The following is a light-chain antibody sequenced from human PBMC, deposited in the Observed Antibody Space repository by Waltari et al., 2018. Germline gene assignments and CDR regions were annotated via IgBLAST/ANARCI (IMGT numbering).Light chain of an antibody. CDR1: SSNIGAGYD. V-gene: IGLV1-40*01. Sequence: QSVLTQAPSVSGAPGQRVTISCTGSSSNIGAGYDVHWYQQLPGTDPKRLIYGNNNRPSWVPDRFSGSKSGTSASLAITGLQAEDEADYYCQSYDSSLSSYVFGTGTKVTVL. J-gene: IGLJ1*01. CDR3: QSYDSSLSSYV. CDR2: GNN.